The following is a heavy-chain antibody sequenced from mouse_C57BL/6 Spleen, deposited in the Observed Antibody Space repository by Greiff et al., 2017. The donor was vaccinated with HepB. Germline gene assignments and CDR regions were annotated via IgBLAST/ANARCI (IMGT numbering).Heavy chain of an antibody. V-gene: IGHV1-5*01. Sequence: EVQLQQSGTVLARPGASVKMSCKTSGYTFTSYWMHWVKQRPGQGLEWIGAIYPGNSDTSYNQKFKGKAKLTAVTSASTAYMELSSLTNEDSAVYYCNGFYYGSSSAWFAYWGQGTLVTVPA. CDR2: IYPGNSDT. CDR3: NGFYYGSSSAWFAY. CDR1: GYTFTSYW. J-gene: IGHJ3*01. D-gene: IGHD1-1*01.